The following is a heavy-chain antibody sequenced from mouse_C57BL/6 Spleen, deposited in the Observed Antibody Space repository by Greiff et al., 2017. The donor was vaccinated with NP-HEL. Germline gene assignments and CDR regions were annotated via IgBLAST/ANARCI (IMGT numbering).Heavy chain of an antibody. CDR1: GYSITSGYD. Sequence: EVKVEESGPGMVKPSQSLSLTCTVTGYSITSGYDWHWIRHFPGNKLEWMGYISYSGSTNYNPSLKSRISITHDTSRNHFFLKLNSVTTEDTATYYCARETGTGTFAYWGQGTLVTVSA. V-gene: IGHV3-1*01. D-gene: IGHD4-1*01. CDR3: ARETGTGTFAY. J-gene: IGHJ3*01. CDR2: ISYSGST.